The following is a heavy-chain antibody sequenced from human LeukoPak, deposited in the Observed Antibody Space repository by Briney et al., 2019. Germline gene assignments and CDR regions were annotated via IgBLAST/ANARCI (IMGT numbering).Heavy chain of an antibody. CDR3: ARHTLGDCSSTSCLGY. D-gene: IGHD2-2*01. CDR2: IYYSGST. V-gene: IGHV4-39*01. Sequence: PSETLSLTCTVSGGSISSSSYYWGWIRQPPGKGLEWIGSIYYSGSTYYNPSLKSRVTISVDTSKNQFSLKLSSVTAADTAVYYCARHTLGDCSSTSCLGYWGQGTLVTVSS. CDR1: GGSISSSSYY. J-gene: IGHJ4*02.